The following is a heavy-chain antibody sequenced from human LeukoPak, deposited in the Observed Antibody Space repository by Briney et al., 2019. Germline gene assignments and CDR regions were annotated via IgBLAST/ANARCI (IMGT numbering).Heavy chain of an antibody. Sequence: SETLSLTCTVSGGSISSGGYYWSWIRQHPGKGLEWIGYIYYSGSTYYNPSLKSRVTISVDTSKNQFSLKLSSVTAADTAVYYCARVLTMVRGVVGQYYFDYWGQGTLVTVSS. CDR3: ARVLTMVRGVVGQYYFDY. V-gene: IGHV4-31*03. CDR2: IYYSGST. CDR1: GGSISSGGYY. D-gene: IGHD3-10*01. J-gene: IGHJ4*02.